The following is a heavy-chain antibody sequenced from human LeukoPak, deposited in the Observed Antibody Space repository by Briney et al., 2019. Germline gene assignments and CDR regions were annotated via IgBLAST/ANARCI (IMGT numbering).Heavy chain of an antibody. CDR2: INPNSGGT. Sequence: ASVKVSCKASGYTFTGYYMHWVRQAPGQGLEWMGWINPNSGGTNYAQKFQGRVTMTRDTSISTAYMELSRLRSDDTAVYYCARVRHCGGDCYALDYWGQGTQVTVSS. CDR1: GYTFTGYY. J-gene: IGHJ4*02. D-gene: IGHD2-21*02. CDR3: ARVRHCGGDCYALDY. V-gene: IGHV1-2*02.